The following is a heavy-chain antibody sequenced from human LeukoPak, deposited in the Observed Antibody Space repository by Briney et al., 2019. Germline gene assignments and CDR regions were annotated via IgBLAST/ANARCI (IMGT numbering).Heavy chain of an antibody. Sequence: SVKVSCKAPGGTFSSYTISWVRQAPGQGLEWMGRIIPILGIANYAQKFQGRVTITADKSTSTAYMELSSLRSEDTAVYYCASGYYDSSGYYYYFDYWGQGTLVTVSS. CDR2: IIPILGIA. CDR1: GGTFSSYT. D-gene: IGHD3-22*01. J-gene: IGHJ4*02. CDR3: ASGYYDSSGYYYYFDY. V-gene: IGHV1-69*02.